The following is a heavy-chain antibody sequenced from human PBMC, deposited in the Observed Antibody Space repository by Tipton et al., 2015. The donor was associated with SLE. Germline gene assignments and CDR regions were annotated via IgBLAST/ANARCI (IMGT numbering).Heavy chain of an antibody. CDR2: IWYDGTNK. J-gene: IGHJ3*02. CDR3: ARDREQLVGAFDI. D-gene: IGHD6-13*01. Sequence: LSLTCAGSGFTFSRYGMHWVRQAPGKGLEWVAVIWYDGTNKYYADSVKGRFTISRDNFKNTLYLQMNSLRAEDTAVYYCARDREQLVGAFDIWGQGTMVTVSS. V-gene: IGHV3-33*01. CDR1: GFTFSRYG.